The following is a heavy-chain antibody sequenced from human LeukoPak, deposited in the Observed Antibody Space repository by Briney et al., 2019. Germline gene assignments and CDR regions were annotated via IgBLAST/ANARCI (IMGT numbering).Heavy chain of an antibody. CDR2: ILSIHEK. CDR3: ARMATVPGPADY. D-gene: IGHD4-11*01. V-gene: IGHV2-26*01. Sequence: ESGPTLVNPTETLTLTCTVSGFSLSNARMGVSWIRQPPGKTLEWLAHILSIHEKHYRTSVKSRLTISNDTSKSQVVLTMTNMDPVDTATYYCARMATVPGPADYWGQGTLVTVSS. CDR1: GFSLSNARMG. J-gene: IGHJ4*02.